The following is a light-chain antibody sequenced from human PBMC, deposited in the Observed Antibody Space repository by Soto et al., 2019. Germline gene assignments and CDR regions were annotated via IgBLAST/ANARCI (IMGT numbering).Light chain of an antibody. CDR3: QSYDTSLV. CDR1: SSNIGAGYD. CDR2: ANT. Sequence: QAVVTQPPSVSGAPGQRVTISCTGNSSNIGAGYDVHWYLQLPGTAPRLLIYANTKRPAGVPDRFSGSKSGTSASLAITGLQAEDEADYYCQSYDTSLVFGGGTKVTVL. V-gene: IGLV1-40*01. J-gene: IGLJ2*01.